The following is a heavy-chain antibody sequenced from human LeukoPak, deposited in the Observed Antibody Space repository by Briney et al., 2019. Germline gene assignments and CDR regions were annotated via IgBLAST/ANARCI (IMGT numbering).Heavy chain of an antibody. Sequence: ASVKVSCKASGYTFTGYYMHWVRQAPGQGLEWMGWINPNSGGTNYAQKFQGRVTMTRDTSISTAYMELSRLRSDDTAVYYCAREGAQLWLPSLEYNWFDPWGQGTLVTVSS. D-gene: IGHD5-18*01. V-gene: IGHV1-2*02. J-gene: IGHJ5*02. CDR3: AREGAQLWLPSLEYNWFDP. CDR2: INPNSGGT. CDR1: GYTFTGYY.